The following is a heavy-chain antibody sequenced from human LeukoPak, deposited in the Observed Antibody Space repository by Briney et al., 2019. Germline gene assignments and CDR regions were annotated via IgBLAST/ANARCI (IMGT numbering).Heavy chain of an antibody. CDR2: IWYDGSNK. CDR1: GFTFSSYG. Sequence: PGGSLRLSCAASGFTFSSYGMHWVRQAPGKGLDCVAVIWYDGSNKYYADSVKGRFTISRDNSKNTLYLQMNSLRAEDTAVYYCAKRAFSIAAAGRTYYYYYMDVWGKGTTVTVSS. CDR3: AKRAFSIAAAGRTYYYYYMDV. D-gene: IGHD6-13*01. V-gene: IGHV3-33*06. J-gene: IGHJ6*03.